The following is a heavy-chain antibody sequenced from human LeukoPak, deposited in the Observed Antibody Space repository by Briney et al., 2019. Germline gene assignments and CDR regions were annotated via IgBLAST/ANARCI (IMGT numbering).Heavy chain of an antibody. V-gene: IGHV1-18*01. Sequence: GASVKVSCKASGYTFTSYGISWVRQAPGQGLEWMGWISAYNGNTNYAQKLQGRVTMTTDTSTSTVYMELSSLRSEDTAVYYCAREQRSDNTPYDYWGQGTLVTVSP. J-gene: IGHJ4*02. CDR1: GYTFTSYG. CDR2: ISAYNGNT. CDR3: AREQRSDNTPYDY. D-gene: IGHD1-1*01.